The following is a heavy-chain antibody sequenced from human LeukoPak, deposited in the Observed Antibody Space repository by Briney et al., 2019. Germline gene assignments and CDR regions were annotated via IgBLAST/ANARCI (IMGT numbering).Heavy chain of an antibody. Sequence: SVKVSCKASGGTFSSYAISWVRQAPGQGLEWMGGIIPIFGTANYAQKFQGRVTITADKSTSTAYMELSSLRSEDTAVYYCARNLIPYYGSGSYYDYWGQGTLVTVSS. CDR2: IIPIFGTA. V-gene: IGHV1-69*06. J-gene: IGHJ4*02. D-gene: IGHD3-10*01. CDR1: GGTFSSYA. CDR3: ARNLIPYYGSGSYYDY.